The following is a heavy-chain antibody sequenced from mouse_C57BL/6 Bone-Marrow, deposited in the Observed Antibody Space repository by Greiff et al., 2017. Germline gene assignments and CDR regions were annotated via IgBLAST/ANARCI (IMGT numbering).Heavy chain of an antibody. Sequence: QVQLQQSGAELAKPGASVKLSCKASGYTFTSYWMHWVKQRPGQGLEWIGYINPSSGYTKYNQKFKDKATLTADKSSSTAYMQLSSLTYEDSAVYVCARDSSGYLYAMDYWGQGTSVTVSS. J-gene: IGHJ4*01. CDR1: GYTFTSYW. CDR2: INPSSGYT. D-gene: IGHD3-2*02. CDR3: ARDSSGYLYAMDY. V-gene: IGHV1-7*01.